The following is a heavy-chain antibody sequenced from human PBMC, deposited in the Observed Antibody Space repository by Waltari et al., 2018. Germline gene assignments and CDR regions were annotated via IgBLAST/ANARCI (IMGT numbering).Heavy chain of an antibody. CDR3: ARHPLVWVASTQNAFDV. Sequence: EVQLVQSGAEVRKPGESLKISCMGSGYRFASYWIGWVRQMPGKGLEWMGIIFPGDSDTRYSPSFQGHVTISADTSNGTAYLQLTNLKASDTAMYYCARHPLVWVASTQNAFDVWGQGTMVTVSS. CDR2: IFPGDSDT. J-gene: IGHJ3*01. CDR1: GYRFASYW. V-gene: IGHV5-51*03. D-gene: IGHD3-16*01.